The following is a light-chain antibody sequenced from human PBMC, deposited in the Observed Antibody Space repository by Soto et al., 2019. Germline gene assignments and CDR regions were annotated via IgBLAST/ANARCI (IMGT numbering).Light chain of an antibody. J-gene: IGKJ4*01. CDR1: QSVSNN. CDR3: QRYNNWPLT. V-gene: IGKV3-15*01. Sequence: EIVMTQSPATLSVSPGESATLSCRASQSVSNNLTWYQQKPGQPPRLLIYGASTRATGVPARFSGSRSGTEFNLTINSLQYEDFAVYYCQRYNNWPLTFGGGTKV. CDR2: GAS.